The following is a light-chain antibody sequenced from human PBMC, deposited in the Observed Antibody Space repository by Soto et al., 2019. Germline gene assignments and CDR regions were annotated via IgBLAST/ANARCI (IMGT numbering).Light chain of an antibody. CDR2: GAS. CDR3: QQYATSPT. CDR1: QSVDSNS. V-gene: IGKV3-20*01. J-gene: IGKJ4*01. Sequence: EIVLTQSPGTLSLSPGERATLSCRASQSVDSNSLAWYQHKPGQAPRLLIYGASSRAPGISDRYSGRGSGTDFPLTINRLEPEDFAVDYCQQYATSPTCGGGPRLEIK.